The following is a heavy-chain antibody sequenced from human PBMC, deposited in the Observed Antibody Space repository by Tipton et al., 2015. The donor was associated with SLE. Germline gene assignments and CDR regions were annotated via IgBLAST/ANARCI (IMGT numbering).Heavy chain of an antibody. CDR2: ISVYNGNT. CDR1: GYTFHNYG. CDR3: AREGTYYGSGSYYNVDY. J-gene: IGHJ4*02. Sequence: QLVQSGAEVKKPGVSVKVSCKASGYTFHNYGISWVRQAPGQGLEWMGWISVYNGNTKYAQKVQGRVTMTTDTSTSTAYMELRSLTSDDTAVYYCAREGTYYGSGSYYNVDYWGQGTLVTVSS. V-gene: IGHV1-18*01. D-gene: IGHD3-10*01.